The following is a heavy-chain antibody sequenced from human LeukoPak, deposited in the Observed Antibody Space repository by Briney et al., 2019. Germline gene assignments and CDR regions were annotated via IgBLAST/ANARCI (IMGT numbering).Heavy chain of an antibody. V-gene: IGHV3-53*01. Sequence: PWGSLRLSCAASGFTGSSNYRSWVRQAPGQWLEWVSVIYSGGSTYYADSVKGRFTISRDNSKNTLYLQMNSLRAEDTAVYYCARVRFGESSNWFDPWGQGTLVTVSS. CDR2: IYSGGST. D-gene: IGHD3-16*02. J-gene: IGHJ5*02. CDR1: GFTGSSNY. CDR3: ARVRFGESSNWFDP.